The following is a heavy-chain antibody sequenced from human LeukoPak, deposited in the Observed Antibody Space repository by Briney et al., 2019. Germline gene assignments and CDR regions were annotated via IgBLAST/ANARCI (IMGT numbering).Heavy chain of an antibody. D-gene: IGHD2-15*01. CDR1: GGSISGAGYY. CDR3: ARGTGYCSAGSCYHFDY. V-gene: IGHV4-31*03. J-gene: IGHJ4*02. CDR2: IYYSGNT. Sequence: SETLSLTCTVSGGSISGAGYYRNWIRQPPGKGLEWIGNIYYSGNTYYNPSLKSRASISLDTSKNQFSLKLSSVTAADTAVYYCARGTGYCSAGSCYHFDYWGQGTLVTVSS.